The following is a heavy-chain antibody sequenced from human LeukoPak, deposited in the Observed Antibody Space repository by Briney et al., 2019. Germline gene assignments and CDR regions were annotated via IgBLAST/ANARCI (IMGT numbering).Heavy chain of an antibody. CDR2: ISSSGSAI. J-gene: IGHJ6*02. Sequence: GGSLRLSCADSGFTFSSFEMNWVRQAPGKGLEWGSSISSSGSAIYYADSVKGRYTISRDNARNSLYLQMNSLRAEDTAVYYCAREPYSAGMDVWGQGTTVTVSS. D-gene: IGHD2-21*01. CDR1: GFTFSSFE. CDR3: AREPYSAGMDV. V-gene: IGHV3-48*03.